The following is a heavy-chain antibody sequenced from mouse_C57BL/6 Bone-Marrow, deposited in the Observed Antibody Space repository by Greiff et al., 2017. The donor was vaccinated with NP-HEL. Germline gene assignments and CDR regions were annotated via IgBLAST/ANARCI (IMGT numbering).Heavy chain of an antibody. V-gene: IGHV5-4*01. CDR2: ISDGGSYT. J-gene: IGHJ4*01. D-gene: IGHD1-1*01. CDR1: GFTFSSYA. Sequence: EVQLVESGGGLVKPGGSLKLSCAASGFTFSSYAMSWVRQTPEKRLEWVATISDGGSYTYYPDNVKGRFTISRDNAKNNLYLQMSHLKSEDTAMYYCARDATTVVAGAMDYWGQGTSVTVSS. CDR3: ARDATTVVAGAMDY.